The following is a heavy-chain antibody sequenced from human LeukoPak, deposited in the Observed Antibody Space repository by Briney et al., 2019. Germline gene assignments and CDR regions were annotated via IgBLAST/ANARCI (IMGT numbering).Heavy chain of an antibody. CDR1: GFIFSDYG. V-gene: IGHV3-64*01. D-gene: IGHD6-19*01. CDR2: ISSNGGST. Sequence: GGSLKLSCEGSGFIFSDYGIHWVRQAPGKGLEYVSGISSNGGSTYYVNSVRGRFTMSRDNSKNTLDLQMDGLRVDDTALYYCARVRTRGWLNSFDVWGQGTLVTVSS. CDR3: ARVRTRGWLNSFDV. J-gene: IGHJ4*02.